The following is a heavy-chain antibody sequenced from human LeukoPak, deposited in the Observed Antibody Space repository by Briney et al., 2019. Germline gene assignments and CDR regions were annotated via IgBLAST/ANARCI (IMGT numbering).Heavy chain of an antibody. CDR3: ARTGYGSGSYYIRRYFDY. CDR1: GYTFTGYY. D-gene: IGHD3-10*01. V-gene: IGHV1-2*02. Sequence: ASVKVSCKASGYTFTGYYMHWVRQAPGQGLEWMGWINPNSGGTNYAQKFQGRVTMTRDTSISTAYMELSRLRSDDTAVYYCARTGYGSGSYYIRRYFDYWGQGTLATVSS. CDR2: INPNSGGT. J-gene: IGHJ4*02.